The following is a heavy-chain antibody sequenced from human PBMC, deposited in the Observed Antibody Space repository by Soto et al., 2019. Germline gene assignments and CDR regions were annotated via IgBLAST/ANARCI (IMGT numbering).Heavy chain of an antibody. V-gene: IGHV3-30-3*01. J-gene: IGHJ4*02. CDR1: GFSFSTHS. CDR3: ARDPDYYVSGSYENTFAH. D-gene: IGHD3-10*01. Sequence: QVQLMESGGGVVQSGRSLRLSCAASGFSFSTHSMHWVRQAPGKGQEWVAVLSYDGSDKDYADSVKGRFTISRDNSKNTFYLQMSSLRAEDTAVYYCARDPDYYVSGSYENTFAHWGQGPLVTVSP. CDR2: LSYDGSDK.